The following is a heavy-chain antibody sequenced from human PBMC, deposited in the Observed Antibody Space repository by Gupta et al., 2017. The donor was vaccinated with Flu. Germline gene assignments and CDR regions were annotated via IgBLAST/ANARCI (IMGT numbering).Heavy chain of an antibody. V-gene: IGHV4-61*08. Sequence: QVQLQESGPGLVKPSETLSLPCTDSGASVTTGGYYWSWIRQPPGMGLEWIGFVSYTVRTNYNPSLRSRVTMSLDTSKNQFSLRLSSVTAADTAVYYCARERLGGNSYYYFDYWGQGALVIVSS. D-gene: IGHD1-26*01. J-gene: IGHJ4*02. CDR3: ARERLGGNSYYYFDY. CDR1: GASVTTGGYY. CDR2: VSYTVRT.